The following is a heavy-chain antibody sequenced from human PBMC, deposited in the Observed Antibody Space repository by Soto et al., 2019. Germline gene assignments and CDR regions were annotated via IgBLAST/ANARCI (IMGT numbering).Heavy chain of an antibody. CDR1: GFTFSNDA. D-gene: IGHD6-13*01. CDR3: ARHPERIAEIGWFDP. Sequence: QPGGSLRLSCAASGFTFSNDAMGWVRQAPGKGLEWVSYISSSSSTIYYADSVKGRFTISRDNAKNSLYLQMNSLRAEDTAVYYCARHPERIAEIGWFDPWGQGTLVTVSS. CDR2: ISSSSSTI. V-gene: IGHV3-48*01. J-gene: IGHJ5*02.